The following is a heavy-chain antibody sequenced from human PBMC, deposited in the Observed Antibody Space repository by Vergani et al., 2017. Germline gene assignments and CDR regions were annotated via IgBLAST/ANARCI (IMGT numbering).Heavy chain of an antibody. V-gene: IGHV4-61*02. CDR3: ARENKQLRHRAFDL. D-gene: IGHD4-23*01. J-gene: IGHJ3*01. CDR1: GAYIHNDFYY. Sequence: QVQLQESGPGLVKPSQTLSLTCTVSGAYIHNDFYYWHWIRQPAGKGLEWIGRIYVSGITDYNSSLQSRFSMSVDTSKNQFSLTLTSVTAADTSVYYCARENKQLRHRAFDLWGQGTMVTVSS. CDR2: IYVSGIT.